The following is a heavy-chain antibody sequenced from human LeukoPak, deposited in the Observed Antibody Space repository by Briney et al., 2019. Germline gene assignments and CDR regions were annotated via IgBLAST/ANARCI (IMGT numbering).Heavy chain of an antibody. J-gene: IGHJ1*01. CDR1: GGSVSSGSYY. Sequence: SETLSLTCTVSGGSVSSGSYYWSWIRQPPGKGLEWIGYIYYSGSTNYNPSLKSRVTISVDTSKNQFSLKLSSVTAADTAVYYCAAGKQTIVGATTYAAGEYFQHWGQGTLVTVSS. D-gene: IGHD1-26*01. CDR2: IYYSGST. CDR3: AAGKQTIVGATTYAAGEYFQH. V-gene: IGHV4-61*01.